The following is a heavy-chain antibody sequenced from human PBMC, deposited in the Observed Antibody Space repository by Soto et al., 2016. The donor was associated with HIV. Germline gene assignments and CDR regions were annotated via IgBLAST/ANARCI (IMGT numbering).Heavy chain of an antibody. D-gene: IGHD6-19*01. J-gene: IGHJ4*02. V-gene: IGHV1-2*02. CDR1: GYTFTTYD. CDR2: INPNSGGT. CDR3: ARAHSSGWYDFDY. Sequence: QVQLVQSGAEVKKPGASVKVSCKASGYTFTTYDINWVRQAPGQGLEWMGWINPNSGGTNYAQKFQGRVTMTRDTSISTAYMELSRLRSDDTAVYYCARAHSSGWYDFDYWGQGTLVTVSS.